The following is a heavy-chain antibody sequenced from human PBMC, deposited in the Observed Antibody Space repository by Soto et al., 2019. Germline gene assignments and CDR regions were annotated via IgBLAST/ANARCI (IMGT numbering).Heavy chain of an antibody. CDR2: IVGTAHAT. Sequence: EVQLLESGGGLVQPGGSLRISCAASGFDFSNYAMSWVRQAPGKGLEWFSAIVGTAHATYYAASVKGRFTISRDNSKNTLYLQMNSLRVEDTAVYFCVKDAPQPFSDWGQGTLVTVSS. V-gene: IGHV3-23*01. CDR3: VKDAPQPFSD. D-gene: IGHD3-3*02. CDR1: GFDFSNYA. J-gene: IGHJ4*02.